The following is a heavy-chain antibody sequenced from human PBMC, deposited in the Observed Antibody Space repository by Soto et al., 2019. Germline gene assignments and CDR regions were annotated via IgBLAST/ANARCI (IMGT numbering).Heavy chain of an antibody. J-gene: IGHJ5*02. V-gene: IGHV3-23*01. Sequence: GGSLRLSCAASGFTFSNYAMTWVRQAPGKGLEWVSTIPGSAGSAYYADSVKGRFTISRDNSKNTLYLQMSSLRAEDTAVYYCARDRASTWEGPTWGRGTLVTVSS. CDR1: GFTFSNYA. CDR3: ARDRASTWEGPT. CDR2: IPGSAGSA. D-gene: IGHD1-26*01.